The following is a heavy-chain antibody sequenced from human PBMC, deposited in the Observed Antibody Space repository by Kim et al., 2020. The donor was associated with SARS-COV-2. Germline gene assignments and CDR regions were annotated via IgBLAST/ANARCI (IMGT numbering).Heavy chain of an antibody. V-gene: IGHV4-4*07. D-gene: IGHD2-15*01. Sequence: NHSLKSRVTMSVETSKNQFSLQLTSMTAADTAIYYCAREGYFDGGSFFFDSWGQGTLVTVSS. CDR3: AREGYFDGGSFFFDS. J-gene: IGHJ4*02.